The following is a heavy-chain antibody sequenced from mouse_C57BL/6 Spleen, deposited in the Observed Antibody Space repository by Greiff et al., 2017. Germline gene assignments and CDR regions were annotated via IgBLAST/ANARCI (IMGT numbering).Heavy chain of an antibody. CDR3: ARKDYYSFPYWYFDV. D-gene: IGHD2-12*01. CDR1: GYTFTSYW. J-gene: IGHJ1*03. V-gene: IGHV1-64*01. Sequence: QVQLQQPGAELVKPGASVKLSCKASGYTFTSYWMHWVKQRPGQGLEWLGMIHTNSGSTNYNEKFKSKATLTVDKSSSTAYMQLSSLTSEDSSVYYCARKDYYSFPYWYFDVWGTGTSVTVSS. CDR2: IHTNSGST.